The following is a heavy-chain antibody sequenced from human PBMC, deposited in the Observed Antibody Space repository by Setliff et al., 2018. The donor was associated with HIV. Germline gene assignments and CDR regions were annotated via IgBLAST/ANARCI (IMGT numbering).Heavy chain of an antibody. D-gene: IGHD3-16*01. J-gene: IGHJ4*02. V-gene: IGHV4-4*08. CDR3: ARGRHAGSGAYSGGSYYFDF. Sequence: PSETLSLTCSVSGGSVEILNLIWIRQRPGKGLECIGYIYSSATTNYNSALESRATISRDTSKNQISLKLRSVTAADTAVYYCARGRHAGSGAYSGGSYYFDFWGQGALVTVS. CDR1: GGSVEILN. CDR2: IYSSATT.